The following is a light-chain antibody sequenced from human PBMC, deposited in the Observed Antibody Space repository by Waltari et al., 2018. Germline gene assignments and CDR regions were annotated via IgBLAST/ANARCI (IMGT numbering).Light chain of an antibody. CDR1: QSASKW. J-gene: IGKJ1*01. Sequence: DIHMTQSPSTLSASIGDRVTITCRASQSASKWLAWYQQKPGKAPKLLIDKTSTLNAEVPSRFSGSGSGTEFTLTISSLQPEDFATCYCAQYNLFPWTFGQGTKVEVQ. CDR2: KTS. V-gene: IGKV1-5*03. CDR3: AQYNLFPWT.